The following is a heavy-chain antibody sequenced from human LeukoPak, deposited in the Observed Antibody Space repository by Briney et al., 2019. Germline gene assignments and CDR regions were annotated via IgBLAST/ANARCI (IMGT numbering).Heavy chain of an antibody. CDR2: IYTSGST. CDR3: ARLWGVGAAFDY. Sequence: SETLSLTCTVSGGSISSYYWSWIRQPPGKGLEWIGYIYTSGSTNYNPSLKSRVTISVDTSKNQFSLKLSSVTAADTAVYYYARLWGVGAAFDYWGQGTLVTVSS. CDR1: GGSISSYY. V-gene: IGHV4-4*09. D-gene: IGHD1-26*01. J-gene: IGHJ4*02.